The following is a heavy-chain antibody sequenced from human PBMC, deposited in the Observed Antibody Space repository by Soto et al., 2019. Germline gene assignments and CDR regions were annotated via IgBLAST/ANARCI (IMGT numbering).Heavy chain of an antibody. CDR2: INTDNGNT. Sequence: VQVVQSGAEVKKPGASVTVSCKASGYTFTTYAIHWVRQAPGQSLEWMGWINTDNGNTYYSQKMQARVTITRDTSASTAYMELSRLRSEDTAVYYCARSRVRGGYYFDYWGQGALVTVSS. D-gene: IGHD3-16*01. CDR3: ARSRVRGGYYFDY. J-gene: IGHJ4*01. V-gene: IGHV1-3*04. CDR1: GYTFTTYA.